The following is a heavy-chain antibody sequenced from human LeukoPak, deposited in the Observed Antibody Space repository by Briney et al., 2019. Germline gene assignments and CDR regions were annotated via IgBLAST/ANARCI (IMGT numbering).Heavy chain of an antibody. J-gene: IGHJ3*02. D-gene: IGHD6-13*01. CDR1: RFTFSDFY. CDR2: ISSSGGLI. Sequence: PGGSLRLSCVASRFTFSDFYMTWIRQAPGKGLEWVSYISSSGGLIYYADSVKGRFTISRDNAKNSLYLQMNSLRVEDTAIYYCAREGYSRGDDAFDIWGQGTMATVSS. V-gene: IGHV3-11*01. CDR3: AREGYSRGDDAFDI.